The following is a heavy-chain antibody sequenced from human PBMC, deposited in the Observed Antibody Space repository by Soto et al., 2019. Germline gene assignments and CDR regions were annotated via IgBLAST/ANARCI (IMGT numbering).Heavy chain of an antibody. D-gene: IGHD2-15*01. CDR2: IYSGGST. V-gene: IGHV3-53*01. Sequence: PGGSLRLSCAAPGFTVSTNYMSCVRQAPGKGLEWVSVIYSGGSTFYADSVRGRFTISRDNSKNTLNLQMNSLRAEDTAVYYCAKRYCRGGSGPAPYYYYMDVWGKGTTVTVSS. J-gene: IGHJ6*03. CDR1: GFTVSTNY. CDR3: AKRYCRGGSGPAPYYYYMDV.